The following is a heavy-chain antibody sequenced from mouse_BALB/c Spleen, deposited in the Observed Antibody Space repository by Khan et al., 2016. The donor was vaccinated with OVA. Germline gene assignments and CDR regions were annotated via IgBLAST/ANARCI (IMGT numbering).Heavy chain of an antibody. V-gene: IGHV5-9*01. J-gene: IGHJ3*01. Sequence: EVELVESGGGLVKPGGSLKLSCAASGFTFSSFTMSWVRQTPEKRLEWVASISSGGENTYYPDSVKGRFTISRANAKNTLYLQMSSLRSEDTALYYWASSNYGPFAYWGQGTLVTVSA. CDR1: GFTFSSFT. CDR3: ASSNYGPFAY. D-gene: IGHD1-1*02. CDR2: ISSGGENT.